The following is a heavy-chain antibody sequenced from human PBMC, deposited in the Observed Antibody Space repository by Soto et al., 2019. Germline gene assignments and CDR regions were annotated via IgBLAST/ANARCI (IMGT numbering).Heavy chain of an antibody. CDR3: ARAQGPGLLVDY. CDR1: GGSISSYY. J-gene: IGHJ4*02. V-gene: IGHV4-59*06. CDR2: IYYSGST. D-gene: IGHD3-22*01. Sequence: SETLSLTCTVSGGSISSYYWSWIRQHPGKGLEWIGYIYYSGSTYYNPSLKSRVTISVDTSKNQFSLKLSSVTAADTAVYYCARAQGPGLLVDYWGQGTLVTVSS.